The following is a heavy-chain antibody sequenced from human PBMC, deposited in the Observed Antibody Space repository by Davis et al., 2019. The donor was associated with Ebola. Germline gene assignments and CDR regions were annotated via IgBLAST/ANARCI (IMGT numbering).Heavy chain of an antibody. CDR2: VFWSGNT. Sequence: MPSETLSLTCTVSGDTIISSSFYWGWIRQSPERGLEWIGSVFWSGNTYYNPSLKSRVIISIDKSKNQFSLNLNSVTAADTAVYYCAKDVTDYSSGWTSLWGQGTLVTVSS. D-gene: IGHD6-19*01. CDR1: GDTIISSSFY. J-gene: IGHJ4*02. V-gene: IGHV4-39*02. CDR3: AKDVTDYSSGWTSL.